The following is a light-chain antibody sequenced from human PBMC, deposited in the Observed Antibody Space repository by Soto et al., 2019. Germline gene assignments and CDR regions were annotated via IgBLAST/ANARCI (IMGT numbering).Light chain of an antibody. CDR2: DAS. V-gene: IGKV1-5*01. CDR1: QRIDRY. Sequence: DIQLTQSPSTLSASVGDRVTVTCRASQRIDRYLAWYQQKPGKAPKLLVYDASTLEGGVPSSFSGSGSATEFILTTSSLEPDCFSPYYCQPEKDCALTFGQGTRVEIK. J-gene: IGKJ1*01. CDR3: QPEKDCALT.